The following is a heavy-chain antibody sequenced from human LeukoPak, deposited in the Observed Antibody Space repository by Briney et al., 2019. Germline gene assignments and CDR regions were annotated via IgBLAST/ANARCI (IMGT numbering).Heavy chain of an antibody. J-gene: IGHJ4*02. V-gene: IGHV4-59*01. D-gene: IGHD3-3*01. CDR3: ARSYDFWSNYYPAFDY. CDR1: GGSISSYY. Sequence: SETLSLTCTVSGGSISSYYWSWIRQPPGKGLEWIGYISYSGSTNYNPSLKSRVTISVDTSKNHFSLELSSVTAADTAVYYCARSYDFWSNYYPAFDYWGRGTLVTVSS. CDR2: ISYSGST.